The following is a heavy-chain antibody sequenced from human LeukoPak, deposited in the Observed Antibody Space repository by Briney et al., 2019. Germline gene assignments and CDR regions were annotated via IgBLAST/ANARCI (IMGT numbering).Heavy chain of an antibody. CDR3: ASMTTVTTFDY. CDR2: IYYSGST. V-gene: IGHV4-30-4*01. CDR1: GGSISSGDYY. Sequence: TLSLTCTVSGGSISSGDYYWSWIRQPPGKGLEWIGYIYYSGSTYYNPSLKSRVTISVDTSKNQFSLKLGSVTAADTAVYYCASMTTVTTFDYWGQGTLVTVSS. J-gene: IGHJ4*02. D-gene: IGHD4-17*01.